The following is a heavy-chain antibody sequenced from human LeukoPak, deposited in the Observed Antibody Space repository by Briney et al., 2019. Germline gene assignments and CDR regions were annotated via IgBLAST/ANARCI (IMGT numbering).Heavy chain of an antibody. CDR2: IYPGDSDT. Sequence: GESLKISCKGSGYSFTSYWIGWVRQMPGKGLEWMGIIYPGDSDTRYSPSFQGQVTISVDKSISTAYLQWSSLKASDTAMYYCASSTLDYYDSSGPIRFDYWGQGTLVTVSS. D-gene: IGHD3-22*01. J-gene: IGHJ4*02. V-gene: IGHV5-51*01. CDR3: ASSTLDYYDSSGPIRFDY. CDR1: GYSFTSYW.